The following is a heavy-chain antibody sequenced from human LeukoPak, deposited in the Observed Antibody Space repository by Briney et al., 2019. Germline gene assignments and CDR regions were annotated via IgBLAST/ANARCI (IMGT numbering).Heavy chain of an antibody. V-gene: IGHV1-2*02. CDR1: GGTFSSYT. D-gene: IGHD6-13*01. Sequence: ASVKVSCKASGGTFSSYTISWVRQAPGQGLEWMGWINPNSGGTNYAQKFQGRVTMTRDTSISTAYMELSRLRSDDTAVYYCARSPLRGSSWFDAFDIWGQGTMVTVSS. J-gene: IGHJ3*02. CDR2: INPNSGGT. CDR3: ARSPLRGSSWFDAFDI.